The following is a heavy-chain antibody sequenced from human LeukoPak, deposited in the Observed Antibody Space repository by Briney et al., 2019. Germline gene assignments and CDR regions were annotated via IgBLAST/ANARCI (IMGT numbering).Heavy chain of an antibody. CDR3: ARDRAVATIGGVDY. D-gene: IGHD5-12*01. CDR1: GYTFTNYY. Sequence: ASVKVSCKASGYTFTNYYMHWVRQAPGQGLEWMGIINPSGGSTNYAQKFQGRVTMTRDTSISTAYMELSSLRSDDTAVYYCARDRAVATIGGVDYWGQGTLVTVSS. V-gene: IGHV1-46*01. CDR2: INPSGGST. J-gene: IGHJ4*02.